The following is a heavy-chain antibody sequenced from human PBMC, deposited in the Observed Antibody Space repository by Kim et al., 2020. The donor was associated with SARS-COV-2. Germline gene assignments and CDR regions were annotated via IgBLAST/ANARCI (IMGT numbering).Heavy chain of an antibody. Sequence: GGSLRLSCVVSGFNLNNCAVTWVRQAPGKGLEWVSGISGIGREYYADSVKGRVTISRDTSKNTVFLQMNSLRAEDTAIYYCAQDHDYGRNSGIWYYFDSWGQGTPVTVSS. CDR1: GFNLNNCA. D-gene: IGHD4-17*01. CDR3: AQDHDYGRNSGIWYYFDS. V-gene: IGHV3-23*01. J-gene: IGHJ4*02. CDR2: ISGIGRE.